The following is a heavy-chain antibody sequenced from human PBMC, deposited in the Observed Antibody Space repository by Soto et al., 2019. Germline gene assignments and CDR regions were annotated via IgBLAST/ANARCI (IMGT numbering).Heavy chain of an antibody. V-gene: IGHV4-59*01. CDR2: IYYSGST. CDR1: GGSISIYY. CDR3: ARSPSGYSSTFDY. Sequence: SEALSVTCTFSGGSISIYYWSWIRQPPGKGLEWIGYIYYSGSTNYNPSLKSRVTISVDTSKNQFSLKLSSVTAADTAVYYCARSPSGYSSTFDYWGQGTLVTVSS. D-gene: IGHD5-18*01. J-gene: IGHJ4*02.